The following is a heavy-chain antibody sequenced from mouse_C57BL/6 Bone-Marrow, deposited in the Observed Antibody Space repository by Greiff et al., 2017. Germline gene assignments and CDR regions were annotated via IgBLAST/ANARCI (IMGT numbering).Heavy chain of an antibody. D-gene: IGHD2-4*01. CDR3: ARDGFGIYYDCDGWYFDV. V-gene: IGHV1-69*01. Sequence: QVQLQQPGAELVMPGASVKLSCKASGYTFTSYWMHWVKQSPGQGLEWIGEIDPSDSYTNYNQQFKGKSTLTVDKSSSTAYMQLSSLTSADSAVYYCARDGFGIYYDCDGWYFDVWGTGTTVTVSS. CDR2: IDPSDSYT. CDR1: GYTFTSYW. J-gene: IGHJ1*03.